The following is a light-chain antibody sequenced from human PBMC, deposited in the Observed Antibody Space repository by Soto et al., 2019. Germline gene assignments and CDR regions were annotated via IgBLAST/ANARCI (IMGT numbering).Light chain of an antibody. CDR1: QTVGSAY. CDR3: QQYGSSRWS. J-gene: IGKJ1*01. Sequence: EIVLTQSPGTLSLSPGDRASLSCRASQTVGSAYFAWYQHKPGQAPRLLIFGTSSRATGIPDRFSGSGSGTDFTLTSSRLAPEDLAVYYCQQYGSSRWSFGQGTKVEAK. V-gene: IGKV3-20*01. CDR2: GTS.